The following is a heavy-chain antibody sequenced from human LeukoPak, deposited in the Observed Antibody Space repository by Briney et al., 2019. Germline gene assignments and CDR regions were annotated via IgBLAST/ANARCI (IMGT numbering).Heavy chain of an antibody. V-gene: IGHV3-7*01. CDR1: GFTFSSYW. D-gene: IGHD6-19*01. Sequence: PGGSLRLSCAASGFTFSSYWMSWVRQAPGKGLEWAANIKQDGSEKYYVDSVKGRFTISRDNAKNSLYLQMNSLRAEDTAVYYCARDSSGWYLVYYFDYWGQGTLVTVSS. J-gene: IGHJ4*02. CDR3: ARDSSGWYLVYYFDY. CDR2: IKQDGSEK.